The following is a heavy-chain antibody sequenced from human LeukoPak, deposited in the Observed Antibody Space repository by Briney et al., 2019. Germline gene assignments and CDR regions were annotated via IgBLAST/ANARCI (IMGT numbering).Heavy chain of an antibody. CDR1: GYTFTGYE. CDR3: ARVTRLMFDTSMAYHSDY. CDR2: MSPISGNR. J-gene: IGHJ4*02. Sequence: ASVKDSCKASGYTFTGYELNWVRQATGQGLEWMGWMSPISGNRGYAQKLQGRVTMTRNTSINTAYMELSSLRDEDTAVYYCARVTRLMFDTSMAYHSDYWGQGTLVTVSS. D-gene: IGHD5-18*01. V-gene: IGHV1-8*02.